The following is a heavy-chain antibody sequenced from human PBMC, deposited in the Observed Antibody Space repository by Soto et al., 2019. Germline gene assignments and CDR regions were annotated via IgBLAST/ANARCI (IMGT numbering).Heavy chain of an antibody. D-gene: IGHD3-22*01. CDR3: ARGPDYDSRGYVVFGV. CDR2: IWYDGSNK. V-gene: IGHV3-33*01. J-gene: IGHJ3*01. Sequence: QVQLVESGGGVVQPGRSLRLSCVASGFTFSSYAMHWVRQAPGKGLEWVADIWYDGSNKWYADSVKGRFTISRDNSKSTLYLQMNSLRAEDTAVYSCARGPDYDSRGYVVFGVWGQWTMVTVSS. CDR1: GFTFSSYA.